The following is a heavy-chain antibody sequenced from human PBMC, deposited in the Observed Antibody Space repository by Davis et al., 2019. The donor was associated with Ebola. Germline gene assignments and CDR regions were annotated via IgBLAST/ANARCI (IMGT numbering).Heavy chain of an antibody. CDR2: IYHSGST. CDR1: CCSISSSHW. J-gene: IGHJ4*02. V-gene: IGHV4-4*02. D-gene: IGHD4-17*01. CDR3: AREQDYGDYYFDY. Sequence: PSETLSLTCAVSCCSISSSHWWSWVRQPPGKGLEWIGEIYHSGSTNYNPSLKSRVTISVDKSKNQFSLKLSSVTAADTAVYYCAREQDYGDYYFDYWGQGTLVTVSS.